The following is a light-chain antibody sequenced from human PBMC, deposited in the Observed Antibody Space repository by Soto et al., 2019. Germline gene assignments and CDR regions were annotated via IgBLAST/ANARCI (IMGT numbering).Light chain of an antibody. V-gene: IGKV2-28*01. CDR1: QSLLHSVGNNY. CDR3: MQAVQPPLA. J-gene: IGKJ1*01. CDR2: LRS. Sequence: DIVMTQSPLSLPVTPGEPASISCRSSQSLLHSVGNNYLDWYVQKPGQYPHLLIYLRSSRAFGIPERLSVSGSGTHFTLRMSRVEAADVGVYYCMQAVQPPLAFGKGTRVEIK.